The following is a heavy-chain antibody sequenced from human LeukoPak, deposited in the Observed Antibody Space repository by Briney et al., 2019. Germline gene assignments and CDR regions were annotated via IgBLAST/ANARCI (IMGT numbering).Heavy chain of an antibody. D-gene: IGHD3-9*01. J-gene: IGHJ4*02. CDR1: GGTFSSYA. CDR2: IIPIFGTA. Sequence: SVKVSCKASGGTFSSYAISWVRQAPGQGLEWMGGIIPIFGTANYAQKFQGRVTITADESTSTAYMELSSLRSEDTAAYYCARGFVSLVIGSFDYWGQGTLVTVSS. CDR3: ARGFVSLVIGSFDY. V-gene: IGHV1-69*13.